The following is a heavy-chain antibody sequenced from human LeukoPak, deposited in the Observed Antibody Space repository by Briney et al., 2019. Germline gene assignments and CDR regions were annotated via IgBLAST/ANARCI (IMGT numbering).Heavy chain of an antibody. V-gene: IGHV3-11*01. Sequence: GGSLRLSCAVSGFTFSDYYMSWIRQAPGKGLEWVSYISSGGSTISHADPVKGRVTISRDNAENSLYLQMNGLRAEDTAVYYCARRAAFGRCFDYWGQGTLVTVSS. D-gene: IGHD3-3*02. CDR2: ISSGGSTI. J-gene: IGHJ4*02. CDR1: GFTFSDYY. CDR3: ARRAAFGRCFDY.